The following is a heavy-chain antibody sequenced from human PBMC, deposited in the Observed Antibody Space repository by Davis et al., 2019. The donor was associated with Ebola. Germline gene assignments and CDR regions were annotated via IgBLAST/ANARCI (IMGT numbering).Heavy chain of an antibody. D-gene: IGHD3-22*01. V-gene: IGHV3-21*05. CDR1: GFTFSRYG. CDR2: ISFSSDYT. CDR3: ARDGDSSGYPL. Sequence: GESLKISCTASGFTFSRYGMHWVRQAPGKGLEWVAYISFSSDYTNYADDVRGRFTISRDNARNSLYLQMNSLRPEETAVYYCARDGDSSGYPLWGQGTQVSVSS. J-gene: IGHJ4*02.